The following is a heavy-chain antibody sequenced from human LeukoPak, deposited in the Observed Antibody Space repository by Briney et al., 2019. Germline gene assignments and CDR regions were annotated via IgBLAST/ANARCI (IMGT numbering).Heavy chain of an antibody. CDR3: AKDKGYYDSTYFDY. J-gene: IGHJ4*02. CDR2: LSGSGGST. D-gene: IGHD3-22*01. Sequence: GGSLRLSCAASGFTFSSYAMSWVRPAPGKGLEWVSALSGSGGSTYYADSVKGRFTISRDNSKNTLYLQMNSLRAHDTAVYYCAKDKGYYDSTYFDYWGQGTLVSVSS. V-gene: IGHV3-23*01. CDR1: GFTFSSYA.